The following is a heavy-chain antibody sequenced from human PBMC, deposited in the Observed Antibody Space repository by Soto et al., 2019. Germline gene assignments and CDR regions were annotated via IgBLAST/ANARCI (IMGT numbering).Heavy chain of an antibody. CDR3: ARDPPSGYYTLHDAFDI. Sequence: HSETLSLTCTVSGGSISSYDWSWIRQPAGKGLEWIGRIYTSGSTNYNPSLKSRVTMSVDTSKNQFSLKLSSVTAADTAVYYCARDPPSGYYTLHDAFDIWGQGTMVTVSS. J-gene: IGHJ3*02. D-gene: IGHD3-3*01. CDR1: GGSISSYD. CDR2: IYTSGST. V-gene: IGHV4-4*07.